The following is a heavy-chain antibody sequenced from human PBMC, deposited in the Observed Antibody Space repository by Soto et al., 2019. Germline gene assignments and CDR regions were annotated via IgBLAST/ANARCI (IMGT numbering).Heavy chain of an antibody. CDR2: IYYSGST. CDR1: GGSISSGAYY. Sequence: SETLSLTWTVSGGSISSGAYYCSCIRQHPGKGLEWIGYIYYSGSTYYNPSLKSRVSISVDTSKNQFSLKLSSVTAADTAVYYCALRLGDPGRLYFDYWGQGTLVTVS. V-gene: IGHV4-31*02. J-gene: IGHJ4*02. D-gene: IGHD3-16*01. CDR3: ALRLGDPGRLYFDY.